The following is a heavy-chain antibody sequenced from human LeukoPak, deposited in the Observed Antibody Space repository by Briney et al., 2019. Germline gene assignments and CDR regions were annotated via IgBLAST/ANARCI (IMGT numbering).Heavy chain of an antibody. CDR3: ARGLRPAAAMGTYYYYYMDV. D-gene: IGHD2-2*01. J-gene: IGHJ6*03. Sequence: SETLSLTCAVYGGSFSGYYWSWIRQPPGKGLEWIGKITHSGSTNYNPSLKSRVTISVDTSKNQFSLKLSSVTAADTAVYYCARGLRPAAAMGTYYYYYMDVWGKGTTVTVSS. V-gene: IGHV4-34*01. CDR1: GGSFSGYY. CDR2: ITHSGST.